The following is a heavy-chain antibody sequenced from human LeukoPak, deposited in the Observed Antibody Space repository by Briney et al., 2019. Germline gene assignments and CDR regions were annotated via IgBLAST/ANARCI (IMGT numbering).Heavy chain of an antibody. CDR3: ARDWGMVVTAILSY. V-gene: IGHV1-2*02. CDR2: INPNSGGT. Sequence: GPVKVSCKASGGTFSSYAISWVRQAPGQGLEWMGWINPNSGGTNYAQKFQGRVTMTRDTSISTAYMGLSRLRSADTAVYYCARDWGMVVTAILSYWGQGTLVTVSS. J-gene: IGHJ4*02. D-gene: IGHD2-21*02. CDR1: GGTFSSYA.